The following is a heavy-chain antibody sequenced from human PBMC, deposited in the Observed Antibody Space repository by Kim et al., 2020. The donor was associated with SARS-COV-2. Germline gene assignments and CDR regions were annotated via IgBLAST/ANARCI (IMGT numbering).Heavy chain of an antibody. CDR3: AKEEAMRGYYGSGSYSDY. Sequence: KGRFTISRDNSKNTLYLQMNSLRAEDTAVYYCAKEEAMRGYYGSGSYSDYWGQGTLVTVSS. J-gene: IGHJ4*02. D-gene: IGHD3-10*01. V-gene: IGHV3-23*01.